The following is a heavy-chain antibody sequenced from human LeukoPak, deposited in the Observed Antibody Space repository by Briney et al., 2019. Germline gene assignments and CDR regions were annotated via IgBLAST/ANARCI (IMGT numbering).Heavy chain of an antibody. CDR2: IYTSGST. CDR1: GGSISSYY. V-gene: IGHV4-4*07. Sequence: SETLSLTCTVSGGSISSYYWSWIRQPAGKGLEWIGRIYTSGSTNYNPSLKSRVTISVDKSKNQFSLKLSSVTAADTAVHYCARGAVSYYGSGSLSYYFDYWGQGTLVTVSS. D-gene: IGHD3-10*01. J-gene: IGHJ4*02. CDR3: ARGAVSYYGSGSLSYYFDY.